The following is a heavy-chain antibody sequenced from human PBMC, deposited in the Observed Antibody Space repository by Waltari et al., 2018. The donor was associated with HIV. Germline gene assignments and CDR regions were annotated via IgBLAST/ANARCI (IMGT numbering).Heavy chain of an antibody. D-gene: IGHD3-10*01. CDR2: IKQDGSEK. J-gene: IGHJ4*02. CDR1: GFTFSSCR. Sequence: EVQLVESGGGLVQPGGSLRLSCAASGFTFSSCRMSWVRQAPGKGLEWVANIKQDGSEKYYVDSVNGRFTIARDNAENSLYLQMNSLRAEDTAVYYCARGGFYGSGSKVNWGQGTLVTVSS. V-gene: IGHV3-7*04. CDR3: ARGGFYGSGSKVN.